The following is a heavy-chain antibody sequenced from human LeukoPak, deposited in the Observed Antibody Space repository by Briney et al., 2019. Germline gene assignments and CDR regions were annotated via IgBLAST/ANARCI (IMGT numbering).Heavy chain of an antibody. CDR3: ARDYCASSRCPGVDY. V-gene: IGHV1-18*01. Sequence: ASVKVSCKTSGYTFSSHGVSWVRQAPGQGLEWMGWISAYNGNTDYAPKFQGRVAMTTDTSTTTAFMDLRSLRSDDTAVYYCARDYCASSRCPGVDYWGQGTLVTVSS. CDR2: ISAYNGNT. CDR1: GYTFSSHG. D-gene: IGHD2-2*01. J-gene: IGHJ4*02.